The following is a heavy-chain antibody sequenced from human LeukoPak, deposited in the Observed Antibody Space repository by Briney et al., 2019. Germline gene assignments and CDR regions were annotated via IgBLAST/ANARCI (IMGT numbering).Heavy chain of an antibody. CDR3: ATHLARSYYYFDF. CDR2: IDPQSGNT. D-gene: IGHD3-10*01. V-gene: IGHV1-24*01. CDR1: GYTLSVLS. Sequence: ASVKVSCKISGYTLSVLSIHWARQAPGEGLEWVGGIDPQSGNTVYAQSLRGRATITEDTFEDTAYMELSSLTSEDTAVYFCATHLARSYYYFDFWGQGTLLTVSS. J-gene: IGHJ4*02.